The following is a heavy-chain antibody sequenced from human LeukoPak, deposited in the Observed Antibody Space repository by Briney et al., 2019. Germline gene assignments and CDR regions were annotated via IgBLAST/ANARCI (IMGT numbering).Heavy chain of an antibody. D-gene: IGHD2-2*01. CDR2: IYHSGST. J-gene: IGHJ4*02. CDR3: ARVGSDIVVVPAARYYFDY. V-gene: IGHV4-59*12. Sequence: PSETLSLTCTVSGDSFSSYYWTWLRQPPGKGLEWIGYIYHSGSTYYNPSLKSRVTISVDRSKNQFSLKLSSVTAADTAVYYYARVGSDIVVVPAARYYFDYWGQGTLVTVSS. CDR1: GDSFSSYY.